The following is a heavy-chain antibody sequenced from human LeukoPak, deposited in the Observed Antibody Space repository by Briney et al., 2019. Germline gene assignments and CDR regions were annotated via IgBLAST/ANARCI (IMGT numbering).Heavy chain of an antibody. CDR1: EFTFSTYW. D-gene: IGHD4-11*01. Sequence: GGSLRLSCAAPEFTFSTYWMSWVRQAPGKGLEWVANIKQDGSEKYYVDSVKGRFTISRDNAKNSLYLQMNSLRAEDTAVYYCARDRKATVYYYYGMDVWGQGTTVTVSS. J-gene: IGHJ6*02. CDR2: IKQDGSEK. V-gene: IGHV3-7*01. CDR3: ARDRKATVYYYYGMDV.